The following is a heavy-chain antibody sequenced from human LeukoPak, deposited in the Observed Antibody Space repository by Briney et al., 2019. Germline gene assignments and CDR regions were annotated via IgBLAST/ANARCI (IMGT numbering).Heavy chain of an antibody. Sequence: PGRSLRLSCAASGFAFNAYAMHWVRQAPGKGLEWVAVISYDGSNKYYADSVKGRFTISRDDSSNTLYLQMNSLRADDTAVYYCARDASLSSTAVTRGSSFDYWGPGNLVTVSS. V-gene: IGHV3-30*04. CDR1: GFAFNAYA. D-gene: IGHD1-26*01. J-gene: IGHJ4*02. CDR2: ISYDGSNK. CDR3: ARDASLSSTAVTRGSSFDY.